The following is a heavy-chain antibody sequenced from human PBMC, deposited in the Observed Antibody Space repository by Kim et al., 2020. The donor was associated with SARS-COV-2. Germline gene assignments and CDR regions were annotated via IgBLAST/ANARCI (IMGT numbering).Heavy chain of an antibody. Sequence: GGSLRLSCAASGFTLSSYGMFWVRQAPGKGLEWVSAISRSGDDTPYAGSVKGRFTISRDNSKNTLYLQMNSLRAEDTAVYYCATAGFEGLCLRSNFDYWGQATLVTVSS. J-gene: IGHJ4*02. V-gene: IGHV3-23*01. CDR3: ATAGFEGLCLRSNFDY. CDR2: ISRSGDDT. D-gene: IGHD3-10*02. CDR1: GFTLSSYG.